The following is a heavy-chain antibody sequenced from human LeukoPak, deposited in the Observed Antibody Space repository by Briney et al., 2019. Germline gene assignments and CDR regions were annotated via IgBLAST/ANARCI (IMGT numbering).Heavy chain of an antibody. CDR1: GGSISSYY. D-gene: IGHD3-22*01. CDR2: IYYSGST. CDR3: ARLTNEYYYDSSGQNWFDP. V-gene: IGHV4-59*05. J-gene: IGHJ5*02. Sequence: SETLSLTCTVSGGSISSYYWSWIRQPPGKGLEWIGSIYYSGSTYYNPSLKSRVTISVDTSKNQFSLKLSSVTAADTAVYYCARLTNEYYYDSSGQNWFDPWGQGTLVTVSS.